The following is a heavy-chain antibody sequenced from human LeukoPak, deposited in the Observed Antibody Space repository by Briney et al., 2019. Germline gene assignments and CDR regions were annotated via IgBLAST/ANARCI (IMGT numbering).Heavy chain of an antibody. J-gene: IGHJ5*02. V-gene: IGHV4-4*07. CDR3: ARDRWFDT. Sequence: PSETLSLTCTVSGGSMSRYYWSWFRKAAGKAPEWIGRIYSTGSSDYNPSLQSRVTMSVDTSKNQFSLNVSTVTAADTAIYYCARDRWFDTWGQGTLVTVSS. CDR2: IYSTGSS. CDR1: GGSMSRYY.